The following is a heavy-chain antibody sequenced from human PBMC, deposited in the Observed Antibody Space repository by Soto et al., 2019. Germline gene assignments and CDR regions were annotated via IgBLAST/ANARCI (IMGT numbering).Heavy chain of an antibody. J-gene: IGHJ4*02. CDR2: ISSTSSSI. CDR1: GFTFSSYS. D-gene: IGHD3-16*01. Sequence: EVQLVESGGALVQPGGSLRLSCAASGFTFSSYSMNWVRQAPGKGLEWVSYISSTSSSIYYADSVKGRFTISRDNAKRSLYLQMDGLRDEDTAVYYRGTEGGGNRLDYWGQGTLVTVSS. CDR3: GTEGGGNRLDY. V-gene: IGHV3-48*02.